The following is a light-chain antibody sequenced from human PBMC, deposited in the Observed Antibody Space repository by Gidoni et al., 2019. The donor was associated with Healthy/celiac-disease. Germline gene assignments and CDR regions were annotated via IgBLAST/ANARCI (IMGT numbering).Light chain of an antibody. Sequence: DIQMTQSPSTLSASVGDRVTITCRASQSISSWLAWYQQKPGKAPKLLIYKASSLESGVPSRFSGSGSGTEFTLTISSLQPDDFATYYCQQYNLRYTFXQXTKLEIK. CDR1: QSISSW. J-gene: IGKJ2*01. CDR2: KAS. CDR3: QQYNLRYT. V-gene: IGKV1-5*03.